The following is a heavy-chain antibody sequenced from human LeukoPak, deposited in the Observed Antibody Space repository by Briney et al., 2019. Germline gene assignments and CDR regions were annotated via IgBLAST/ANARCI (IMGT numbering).Heavy chain of an antibody. Sequence: GRSLRLSCAASGFTFSSYAMHWVRQAPGKGLEWVAVISYDGGNKYYADSVKGRFTISRDNSKNTLYLQMNSLRAEDTAVYYCAREHGDKLFDYWGQGTLVTVSS. CDR1: GFTFSSYA. V-gene: IGHV3-30*01. J-gene: IGHJ4*02. CDR3: AREHGDKLFDY. CDR2: ISYDGGNK. D-gene: IGHD4-17*01.